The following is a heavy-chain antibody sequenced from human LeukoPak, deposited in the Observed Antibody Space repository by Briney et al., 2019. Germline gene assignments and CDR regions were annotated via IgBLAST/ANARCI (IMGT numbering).Heavy chain of an antibody. CDR3: GRNPGHDY. J-gene: IGHJ4*02. Sequence: GGSLRLSCAASGFTFSSYGMHWVRQAPGKGLEWVSYISSSGGTIYYTDSVRGRFTISRDNAKNSLYLQLNSLRAEDTAVYYCGRNPGHDYWGQETLVTVSS. V-gene: IGHV3-48*03. CDR2: ISSSGGTI. CDR1: GFTFSSYG.